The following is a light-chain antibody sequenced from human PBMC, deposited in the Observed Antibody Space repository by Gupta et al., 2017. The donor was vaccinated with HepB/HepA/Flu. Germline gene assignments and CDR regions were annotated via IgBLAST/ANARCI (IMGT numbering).Light chain of an antibody. V-gene: IGLV2-11*01. CDR2: DVS. J-gene: IGLJ2*01. CDR3: CSYAGSYTVV. CDR1: SSDVGGYNY. Sequence: QSALTQPRPVSGSPGQSVTISCTGSSSDVGGYNYVSWYQQHPGKAPKLMIYDVSNRPAGVPDRFSGSKSGNAASLTISGLQAEDEAEYYCCSYAGSYTVVFGGGTKLTVL.